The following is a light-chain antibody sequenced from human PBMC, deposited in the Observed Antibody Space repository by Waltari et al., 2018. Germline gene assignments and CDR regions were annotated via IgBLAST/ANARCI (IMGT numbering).Light chain of an antibody. CDR2: VNN. Sequence: YQQHPGTAPKHLINVNNNRPSGVIDQFSCAKYGTSAALAITGLRVEEEDDYYCQSYDDSLKGVLFGGGTKLTVL. CDR3: QSYDDSLKGVL. J-gene: IGLJ2*01. V-gene: IGLV1-40*01.